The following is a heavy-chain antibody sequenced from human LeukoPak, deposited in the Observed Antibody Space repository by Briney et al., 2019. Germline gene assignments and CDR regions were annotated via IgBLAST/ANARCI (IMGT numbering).Heavy chain of an antibody. Sequence: GGSLRLSCAASGFTFPTYTMTWVRQAPGKGLEWISSISSTGYGTYYADSVKGRFTISRDNSKNTVHVQMNNLRAEDTAVYYCATDSSSWNIFDNWGQGTLVTVSS. J-gene: IGHJ4*02. V-gene: IGHV3-23*01. CDR1: GFTFPTYT. D-gene: IGHD6-13*01. CDR2: ISSTGYGT. CDR3: ATDSSSWNIFDN.